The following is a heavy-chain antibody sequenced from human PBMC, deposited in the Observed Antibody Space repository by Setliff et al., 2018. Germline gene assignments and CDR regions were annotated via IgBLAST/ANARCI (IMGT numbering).Heavy chain of an antibody. J-gene: IGHJ6*02. CDR2: MNPNSGNT. Sequence: ASVKVSCKPSGYTFTDYYIHWVRQATGQGLEWMGWMNPNSGNTGYAQKFQGRVTITRNTSISTAYMELSSLRSEDTAVYYCAREQYYNFWSGYYGMDVWGQGTTVTVSS. D-gene: IGHD3-3*01. V-gene: IGHV1-8*03. CDR1: GYTFTDYY. CDR3: AREQYYNFWSGYYGMDV.